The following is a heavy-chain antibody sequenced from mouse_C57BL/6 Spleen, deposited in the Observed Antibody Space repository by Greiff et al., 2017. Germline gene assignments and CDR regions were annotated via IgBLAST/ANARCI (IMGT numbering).Heavy chain of an antibody. CDR1: GFTFSDYY. Sequence: EVQRVESEGGLVQPGSSMKLSCTASGFTFSDYYMAWVRQVPEKGLEWVANINYDGSSTYYLDSLKSRFIISRDNAKNILYLQMSSLKSEDTATYYCARGDYYGGFAYWGQGTLVTVSA. D-gene: IGHD1-2*01. CDR3: ARGDYYGGFAY. V-gene: IGHV5-16*01. CDR2: INYDGSST. J-gene: IGHJ3*01.